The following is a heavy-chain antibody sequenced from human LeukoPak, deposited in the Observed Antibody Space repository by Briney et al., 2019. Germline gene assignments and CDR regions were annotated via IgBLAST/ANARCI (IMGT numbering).Heavy chain of an antibody. CDR2: IDYSGST. Sequence: PSETLSLTCTVSGGSISSGGYYWSWIRQPPGKGLEWIGYIDYSGSTYYNPSLKSRVTISVDTSKNQFSLKLSSVTAADTAVYYCATPPPFGSRRWYFDLWGRGTLVTVSS. J-gene: IGHJ2*01. D-gene: IGHD3-3*01. V-gene: IGHV4-30-2*01. CDR3: ATPPPFGSRRWYFDL. CDR1: GGSISSGGYY.